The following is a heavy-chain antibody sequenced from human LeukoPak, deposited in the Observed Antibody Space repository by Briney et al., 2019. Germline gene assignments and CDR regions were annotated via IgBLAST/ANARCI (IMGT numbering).Heavy chain of an antibody. J-gene: IGHJ3*02. CDR3: ARRVAGSYHDAFDI. Sequence: GESLKISCKGSGYSFTNYWIAWVRQMPEKGLEWMGVIYPGDSDARYSPSFQGQVTISADKSISTAYLQWSSLKASDTAMYYCARRVAGSYHDAFDIWGQGTMVTVSS. V-gene: IGHV5-51*01. CDR2: IYPGDSDA. CDR1: GYSFTNYW. D-gene: IGHD1-26*01.